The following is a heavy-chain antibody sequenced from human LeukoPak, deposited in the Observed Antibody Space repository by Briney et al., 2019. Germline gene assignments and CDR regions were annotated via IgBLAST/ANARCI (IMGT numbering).Heavy chain of an antibody. V-gene: IGHV2-5*02. CDR1: GFSLSTSGVG. CDR3: AHLSHCSSTSCYGARWFDP. Sequence: SGPTLVKPTRTLTLTCTFSGFSLSTSGVGVGWIRQPPVKALEWLALIYWDDDKSYSPSLKSRLTIIKDTSKNQVVLTMTNMDPVDTATYCCAHLSHCSSTSCYGARWFDPWGQGTLVTVSS. CDR2: IYWDDDK. D-gene: IGHD2-2*01. J-gene: IGHJ5*02.